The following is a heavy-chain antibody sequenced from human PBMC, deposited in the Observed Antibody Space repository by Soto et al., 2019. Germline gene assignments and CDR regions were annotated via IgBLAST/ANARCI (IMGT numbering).Heavy chain of an antibody. J-gene: IGHJ4*02. CDR2: IHYSGTT. V-gene: IGHV4-30-4*08. CDR3: VTVNLVGAAYYFDY. CDR1: GGSVSSGGYY. D-gene: IGHD1-26*01. Sequence: PSETLSLTCNVSGGSVSSGGYYWSWIRQHPGKGLEWIGYIHYSGTTYSHPSLNSRVSISVDTSENQFSLRLTSVTAADTAVYYCVTVNLVGAAYYFDYWGPGTLVTVSS.